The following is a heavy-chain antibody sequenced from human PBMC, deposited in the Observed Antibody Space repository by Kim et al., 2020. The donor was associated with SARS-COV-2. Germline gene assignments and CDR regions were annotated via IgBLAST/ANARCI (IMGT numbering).Heavy chain of an antibody. CDR2: ISYDGTIK. CDR1: GFTFSSYG. D-gene: IGHD3-10*02. V-gene: IGHV3-30*03. J-gene: IGHJ5*01. CDR3: ARDFKYTISLYYVDS. Sequence: GGSLRLSCSTSGFTFSSYGMHWVRQAPGKGLDWVSIISYDGTIKYYADSVKGRFTISRDNSKKTLYLQMNSLRAEDTAVYFCARDFKYTISLYYVDSWG.